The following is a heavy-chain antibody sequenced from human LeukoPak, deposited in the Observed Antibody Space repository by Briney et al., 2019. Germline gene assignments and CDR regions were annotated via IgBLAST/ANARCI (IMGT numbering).Heavy chain of an antibody. CDR1: GGSFSGYY. D-gene: IGHD3-10*01. CDR2: INHSGST. V-gene: IGHV4-34*01. J-gene: IGHJ4*02. Sequence: SETLSLTCAVYGGSFSGYYWSWIRQPPGKGLEWIGEINHSGSTNYNPSRKSRVTISVDTSKNQFSLKLSSVTAADTAVYYCARSGSGIRYYFDYWGQGTLVTVSS. CDR3: ARSGSGIRYYFDY.